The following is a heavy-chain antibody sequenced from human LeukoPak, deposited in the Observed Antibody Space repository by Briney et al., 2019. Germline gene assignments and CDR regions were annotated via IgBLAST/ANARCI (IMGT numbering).Heavy chain of an antibody. Sequence: SETLSLTCTVSGGSISSYYWSWIRQPAGKGLEWIGRIYNSGSTNYNPSLKSRVTISVDTSKNQFSLKLSSVTAADTAVYYCARGGYYYDSSGTYRFDYWGQGTLVTVSS. CDR3: ARGGYYYDSSGTYRFDY. V-gene: IGHV4-4*07. J-gene: IGHJ4*02. CDR1: GGSISSYY. CDR2: IYNSGST. D-gene: IGHD3-22*01.